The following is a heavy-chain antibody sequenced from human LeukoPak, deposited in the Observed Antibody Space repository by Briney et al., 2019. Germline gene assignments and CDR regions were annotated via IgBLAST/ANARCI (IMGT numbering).Heavy chain of an antibody. D-gene: IGHD5-18*01. V-gene: IGHV1-69*13. CDR1: GGTLSSYA. J-gene: IGHJ4*02. CDR3: ARGIQPSGGYYFDY. Sequence: GASVRVSCKASGGTLSSYAISWVRQAPGQGLEWMGGIIPIFGTANYAQKFQGRVTITADESTSTAYMELSSLRSEDTAVYYCARGIQPSGGYYFDYWGQGTLVTVSS. CDR2: IIPIFGTA.